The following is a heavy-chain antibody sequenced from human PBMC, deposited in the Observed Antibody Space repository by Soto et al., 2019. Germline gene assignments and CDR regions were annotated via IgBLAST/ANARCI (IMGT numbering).Heavy chain of an antibody. Sequence: GESLKISCKASGYSLSDYWIGWVRQMPGRGLEWMGIIYPGDSDTRYSASFQGQVTISADKSISTTFLQWSSLKASDTAMYYCARRGQYCSTSTCRFVPWGQGTLVTVSS. CDR3: ARRGQYCSTSTCRFVP. J-gene: IGHJ5*02. CDR2: IYPGDSDT. V-gene: IGHV5-51*01. D-gene: IGHD2-2*01. CDR1: GYSLSDYW.